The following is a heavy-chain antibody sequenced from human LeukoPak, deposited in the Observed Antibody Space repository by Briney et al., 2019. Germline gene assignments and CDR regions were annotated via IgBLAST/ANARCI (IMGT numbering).Heavy chain of an antibody. CDR2: IFYSGST. Sequence: SETLSLTCTVSGGSIDSYYWSWIRQPPGKGLEWIGSIFYSGSTYYNPSLKSRVTISVDTSKNQFSLQLSSVTAADTAVYYCARRTRGGGEPYYYYYMDVWGKGTTVTVSS. J-gene: IGHJ6*03. V-gene: IGHV4-59*08. CDR3: ARRTRGGGEPYYYYYMDV. CDR1: GGSIDSYY. D-gene: IGHD3-10*01.